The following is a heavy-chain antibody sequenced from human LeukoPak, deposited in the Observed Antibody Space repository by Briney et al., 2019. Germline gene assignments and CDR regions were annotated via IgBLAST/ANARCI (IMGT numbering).Heavy chain of an antibody. V-gene: IGHV3-21*01. CDR1: GFTFSSYS. J-gene: IGHJ4*02. CDR3: ARVGFTMKYYFDY. D-gene: IGHD3-22*01. Sequence: GGSLRLSCAASGFTFSSYSMNWVRQAPGKGLEWVSSISSSSSYIYYADSVKGRFTISRDNAKNSLYLQMNSLRAEDTAVYYCARVGFTMKYYFDYWGQGTLVTVSS. CDR2: ISSSSSYI.